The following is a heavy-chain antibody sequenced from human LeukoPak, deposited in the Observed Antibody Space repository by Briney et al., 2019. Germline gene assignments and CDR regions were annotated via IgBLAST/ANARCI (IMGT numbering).Heavy chain of an antibody. V-gene: IGHV3-30-3*01. D-gene: IGHD2-21*01. CDR2: ISFAGTTK. CDR3: AREYCAGANRYWYYFDY. CDR1: GFIFSQFP. J-gene: IGHJ4*02. Sequence: PGGSLRLSCTASGFIFSQFPMHWVRQAPGKGLEWVAVISFAGTTKYYGDSVKGRFTISRDNSKNTLSLQMNSLRPDDTAVYYCAREYCAGANRYWYYFDYWGQGTLVTVSS.